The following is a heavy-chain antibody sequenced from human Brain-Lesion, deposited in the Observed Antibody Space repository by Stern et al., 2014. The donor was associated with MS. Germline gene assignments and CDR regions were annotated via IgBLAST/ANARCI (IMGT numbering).Heavy chain of an antibody. J-gene: IGHJ4*02. CDR2: IYYSGTT. Sequence: VQLVESGPGLVKPSETLSLTCSVSGGSISRSTYYWGWIRQPPGKGLEWIGSIYYSGTTYYNPSLKSRVTIDTSPNQLSSRLPIVPAADTAVYYCARHDGWLPHYWSQGTLVTVSS. CDR3: ARHDGWLPHY. CDR1: GGSISRSTYY. V-gene: IGHV4-39*01. D-gene: IGHD5-12*01.